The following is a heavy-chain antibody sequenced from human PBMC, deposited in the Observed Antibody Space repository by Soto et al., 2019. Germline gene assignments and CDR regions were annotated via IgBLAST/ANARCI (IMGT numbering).Heavy chain of an antibody. Sequence: PSETLSLTCTVSGGSISSSSYYWGWIRQPPGKGLEWIGSIYYSGSTYYNPSLKSRVTISVDTSKNQFSLKLSSVTAADTAVYYCARHGDILTGYYTYYYYYGMDVWGQGTTVT. CDR2: IYYSGST. V-gene: IGHV4-39*01. CDR1: GGSISSSSYY. CDR3: ARHGDILTGYYTYYYYYGMDV. J-gene: IGHJ6*02. D-gene: IGHD3-9*01.